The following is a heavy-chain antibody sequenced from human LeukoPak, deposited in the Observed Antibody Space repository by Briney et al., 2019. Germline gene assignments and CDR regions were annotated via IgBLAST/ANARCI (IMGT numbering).Heavy chain of an antibody. CDR3: ARHGSTDYFDY. J-gene: IGHJ4*02. D-gene: IGHD2-2*03. CDR2: IYYSGST. Sequence: SETLSLTCAVSGGSISSTTSYWGWIRQPPGKGLEWIGRIYYSGSTFYNPSLKSRVTISVDTSKNQLSLRLSSVTAANTAVYYCARHGSTDYFDYWGQGTLVTVSS. V-gene: IGHV4-39*01. CDR1: GGSISSTTSY.